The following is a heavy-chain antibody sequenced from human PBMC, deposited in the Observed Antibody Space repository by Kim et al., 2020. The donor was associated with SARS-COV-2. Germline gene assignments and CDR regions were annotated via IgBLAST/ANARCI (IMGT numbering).Heavy chain of an antibody. CDR3: ARHPGWRFDP. V-gene: IGHV3-7*01. CDR2: ER. Sequence: ERHYVDSVKGRFTISRDNAENSMYLEMNSLRAEDTALYYCARHPGWRFDPWGQGTLVSVSS. J-gene: IGHJ5*02. D-gene: IGHD3-9*01.